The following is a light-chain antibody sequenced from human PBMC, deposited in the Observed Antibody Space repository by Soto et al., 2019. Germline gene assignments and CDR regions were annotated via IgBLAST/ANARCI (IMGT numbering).Light chain of an antibody. J-gene: IGKJ3*01. CDR3: QQSYSTLFT. CDR1: QSISSY. V-gene: IGKV1-39*01. CDR2: AAS. Sequence: DIQMTQSPSSLSASVGDRVTITCRASQSISSYLNWYQQKPGKAPKLPIYAASSLQSRVPSRFSGSRSGTDFTLNISSLQPEDFATYYCQQSYSTLFTFGLGTKVDIK.